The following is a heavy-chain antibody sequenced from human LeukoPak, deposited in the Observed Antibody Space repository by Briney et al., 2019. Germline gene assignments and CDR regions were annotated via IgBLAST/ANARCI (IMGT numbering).Heavy chain of an antibody. CDR1: GFTFSSYA. V-gene: IGHV3-23*01. CDR3: AKDQDNGSYLDWFDP. D-gene: IGHD1-26*01. J-gene: IGHJ5*02. Sequence: PGGSLRLSCAASGFTFSSYAMSWVRQAPGKGLEWVSAISGSGGSTYYADSVKGRFTISRDNSKNTLYLQMNSLRAEDTAVYYCAKDQDNGSYLDWFDPWGQGTLVTVSS. CDR2: ISGSGGST.